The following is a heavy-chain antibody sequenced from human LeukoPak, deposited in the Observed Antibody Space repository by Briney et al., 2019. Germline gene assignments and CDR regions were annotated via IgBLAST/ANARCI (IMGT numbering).Heavy chain of an antibody. CDR2: INPNSGGA. D-gene: IGHD3-3*01. CDR3: ARETIFGASYYMDV. J-gene: IGHJ6*03. Sequence: ASVTVSCKASGYTFIDYYMHWVRQAPGQGLEWMGWINPNSGGANSAQNFQGRVTMTRDTAISTAYMELSRLRSDDTAVYYCARETIFGASYYMDVWGKGTTVTVSS. V-gene: IGHV1-2*02. CDR1: GYTFIDYY.